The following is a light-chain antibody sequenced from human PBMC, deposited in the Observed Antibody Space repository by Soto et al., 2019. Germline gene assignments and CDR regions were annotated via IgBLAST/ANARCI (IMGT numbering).Light chain of an antibody. CDR3: QQRIYWPPT. CDR2: DAS. V-gene: IGKV3-11*01. J-gene: IGKJ3*01. Sequence: EIVLTQSPATLSLSPGERATLSCRASQSVSSYLAWYQQKPGQAPRLLIYDASNMATGIPARFSGSGSGTDFTLTISSLVPEDFAVFYWQQRIYWPPTFGPVTNVYIK. CDR1: QSVSSY.